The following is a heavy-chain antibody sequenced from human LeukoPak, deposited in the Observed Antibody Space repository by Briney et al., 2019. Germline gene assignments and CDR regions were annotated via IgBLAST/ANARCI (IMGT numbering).Heavy chain of an antibody. CDR3: ARETYCGGDCYPYAFDI. V-gene: IGHV1-2*02. CDR1: GYTFTSYY. D-gene: IGHD2-21*01. Sequence: GASVKVSCKASGYTFTSYYMHWVRQAPGQGLEWMGWINPNSGGTNYAQKFQGRVTMTRDTSISTAYMELSRLRSDDTAVYYCARETYCGGDCYPYAFDIWGQGTMVTVSS. J-gene: IGHJ3*02. CDR2: INPNSGGT.